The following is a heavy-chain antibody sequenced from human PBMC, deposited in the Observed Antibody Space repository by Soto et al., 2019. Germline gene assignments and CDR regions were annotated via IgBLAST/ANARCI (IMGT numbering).Heavy chain of an antibody. CDR3: ARRAGMAAAGVWFDP. Sequence: PSETLSLTCAVSGYSISSGYYWGWIRQPPGKGLEWIGSIYHSGSTYYNPSLKSRVTISVDTSKNQFSLKLSSVTAADTAVYYCARRAGMAAAGVWFDPWGQGTRVTVSS. CDR2: IYHSGST. CDR1: GYSISSGYY. J-gene: IGHJ5*02. V-gene: IGHV4-38-2*01. D-gene: IGHD6-13*01.